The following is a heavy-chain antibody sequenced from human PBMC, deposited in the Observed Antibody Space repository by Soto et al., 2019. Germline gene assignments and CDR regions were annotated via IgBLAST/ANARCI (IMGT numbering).Heavy chain of an antibody. CDR3: ARVYGDYLDY. D-gene: IGHD4-17*01. V-gene: IGHV4-59*01. CDR1: GGSISSYY. J-gene: IGHJ4*02. CDR2: IYYSGST. Sequence: QVQLQESGPGLVKPSETLSLTCTVSGGSISSYYWSWIRQPPGQGLEWLGYIYYSGSTNYHPSLTSRVTISVDTSKNQFSLKLSSVTAADTAVYYCARVYGDYLDYWGQGTLVTVSS.